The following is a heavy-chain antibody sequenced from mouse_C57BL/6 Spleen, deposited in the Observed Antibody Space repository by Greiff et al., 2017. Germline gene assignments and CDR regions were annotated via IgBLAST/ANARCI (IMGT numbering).Heavy chain of an antibody. Sequence: QVQLQQSGAELMKPGASVKISCKAPGYTFTGYWLEWVKQRPGHGLEWIGEILPGSGSTNYKEKFKGKATFTAATSSNTAYMQLSSLTTEDAAIYYCARDEYGSSFYFDYGGQGTTLTVSS. CDR1: GYTFTGYW. D-gene: IGHD1-1*01. CDR3: ARDEYGSSFYFDY. CDR2: ILPGSGST. V-gene: IGHV1-9*01. J-gene: IGHJ2*01.